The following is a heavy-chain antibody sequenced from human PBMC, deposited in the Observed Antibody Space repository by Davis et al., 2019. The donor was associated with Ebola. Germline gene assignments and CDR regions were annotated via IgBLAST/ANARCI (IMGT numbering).Heavy chain of an antibody. CDR3: AGGGGYRYGYQGWFDP. V-gene: IGHV4-34*01. CDR1: GGSFSGYY. J-gene: IGHJ5*02. CDR2: INHSGST. D-gene: IGHD5-18*01. Sequence: SETLSLTCAVYGGSFSGYYWSWIRQPPGKGLEWIGEINHSGSTNYNPSLKSRVTISVDTSKNQFSLKLSSVTAADTAVYYCAGGGGYRYGYQGWFDPWGQGTLVTVSS.